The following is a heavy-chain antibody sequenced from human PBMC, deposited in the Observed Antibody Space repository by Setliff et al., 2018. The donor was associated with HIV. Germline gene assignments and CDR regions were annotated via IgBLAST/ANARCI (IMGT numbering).Heavy chain of an antibody. Sequence: SETLSLTCTVSGGSISSYYGSWIRQSAGKGLEWIGYIYYSVSTKYNPSLKSRVSMSIDTSKNQFSLKMSSVTAAGTAVYYCARGVVDYDFWSGSGDYYYMDVWGKGTTVTVSS. J-gene: IGHJ6*03. CDR3: ARGVVDYDFWSGSGDYYYMDV. V-gene: IGHV4-59*12. D-gene: IGHD3-3*01. CDR1: GGSISSYY. CDR2: IYYSVST.